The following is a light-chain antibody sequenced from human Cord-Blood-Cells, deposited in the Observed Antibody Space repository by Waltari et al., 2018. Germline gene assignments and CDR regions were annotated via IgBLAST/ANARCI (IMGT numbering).Light chain of an antibody. CDR1: QSVSSY. V-gene: IGKV3-11*01. Sequence: EIVLTQSPATLSLSPGERATLSCRASQSVSSYLAWYQQKPGQAPRLLIYDASNRATVIPARFSGSGSGTDFTLTISSLEPEDFAVYYCQQRSNWPRFTFGPGTKVDSK. J-gene: IGKJ3*01. CDR3: QQRSNWPRFT. CDR2: DAS.